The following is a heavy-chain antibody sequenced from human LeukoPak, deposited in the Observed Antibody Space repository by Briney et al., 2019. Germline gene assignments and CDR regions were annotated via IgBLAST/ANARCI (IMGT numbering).Heavy chain of an antibody. CDR1: GFTFSNHW. CDR2: IKEDGGEL. CDR3: ARDLQIWFGELGAFDY. D-gene: IGHD3-10*01. V-gene: IGHV3-7*01. Sequence: GGSLRLSCAASGFTFSNHWMSWVRQAPGKGLEWVAKIKEDGGELNYVDSVKGRFTISRDNAKNSLYLQMNSLRAEDTAVYYCARDLQIWFGELGAFDYWGQGTLVTVSS. J-gene: IGHJ4*02.